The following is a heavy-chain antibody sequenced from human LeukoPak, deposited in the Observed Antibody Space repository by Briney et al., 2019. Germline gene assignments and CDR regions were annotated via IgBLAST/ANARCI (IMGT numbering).Heavy chain of an antibody. D-gene: IGHD2-2*01. V-gene: IGHV4-4*02. J-gene: IGHJ6*04. Sequence: SETLSLTCAVSGGSISSSNWWSWVRPPPGKGLEWIGEIYHSGSTNYSPSLKSRVTISVDKSKNQFSLKLSSVTAADTAVYYCARRTQLTYYGMDVWGKGTTVTVSS. CDR2: IYHSGST. CDR1: GGSISSSNW. CDR3: ARRTQLTYYGMDV.